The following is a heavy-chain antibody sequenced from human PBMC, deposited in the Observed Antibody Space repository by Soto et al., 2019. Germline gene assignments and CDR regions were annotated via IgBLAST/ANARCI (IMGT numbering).Heavy chain of an antibody. D-gene: IGHD6-19*01. Sequence: PGGSLRLSCAASGFTFSSYAMSWVRQAPGKGLEWVSAISGSGGSTYYADSVKGRFTISRDNSKNTLYLQMNSLRAEDTAVYYCAKDSSGWYVLVLYYFDYWGQGTLVTVSS. J-gene: IGHJ4*02. CDR1: GFTFSSYA. CDR2: ISGSGGST. CDR3: AKDSSGWYVLVLYYFDY. V-gene: IGHV3-23*01.